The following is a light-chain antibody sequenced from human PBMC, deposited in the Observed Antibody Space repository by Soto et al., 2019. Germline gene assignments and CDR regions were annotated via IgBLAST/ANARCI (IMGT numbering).Light chain of an antibody. V-gene: IGKV3-11*01. CDR3: QHSNYWPT. CDR2: DAS. J-gene: IGKJ4*01. CDR1: QSISTS. Sequence: EVVLTQSPAILSLSPGERATLSCRASQSISTSLAWYQHKPGRAPRLLIYDASNRATGIPARFSGSGSGTDFTLTISSLEPEDFAVYYCQHSNYWPTFGGGTKVEIK.